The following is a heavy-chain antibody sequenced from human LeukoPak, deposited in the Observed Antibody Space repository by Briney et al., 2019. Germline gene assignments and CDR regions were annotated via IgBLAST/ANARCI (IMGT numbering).Heavy chain of an antibody. V-gene: IGHV4-39*01. Sequence: SETLSLTCTVSGGSISSSSYYWGWIRQPPGKGLEWIGSIYYSGSTYYNPSLKSRVTISVDTSKNQFSLKLSSVTAADTAVYYCARPSGYSYGYGIDYWGQGILVTVSS. CDR2: IYYSGST. J-gene: IGHJ4*02. D-gene: IGHD5-18*01. CDR1: GGSISSSSYY. CDR3: ARPSGYSYGYGIDY.